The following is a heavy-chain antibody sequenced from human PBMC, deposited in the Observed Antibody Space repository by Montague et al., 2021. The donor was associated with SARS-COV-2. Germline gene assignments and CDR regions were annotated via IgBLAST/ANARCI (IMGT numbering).Heavy chain of an antibody. CDR2: IYYDGST. Sequence: SETLSLTCSISGGSISSYHWNWIRQPPGKGLEWIGNIYYDGSTNYNPSLKSRVTISVDTSKNQFSLKLSSVTAADTAVYYCARGIFTIPFIPAHYYMDVWGKGTTVTVSS. V-gene: IGHV4-59*01. J-gene: IGHJ6*03. CDR1: GGSISSYH. CDR3: ARGIFTIPFIPAHYYMDV. D-gene: IGHD3-3*01.